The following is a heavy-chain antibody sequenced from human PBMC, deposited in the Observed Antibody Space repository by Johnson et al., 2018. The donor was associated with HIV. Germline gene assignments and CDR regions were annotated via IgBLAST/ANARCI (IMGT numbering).Heavy chain of an antibody. V-gene: IGHV3-30*02. Sequence: QVQLVESGGGVVRPGGSLRLSCAASGLTFSNYGFHWVRQAPGKGLDWVAFIRYDGSNKYYADSVKGRFTISRDNSKNTLYLQMNSLRAEDTGLYYCAKDQWVFDIWGQGTMVPVSS. J-gene: IGHJ3*02. D-gene: IGHD1-26*01. CDR2: IRYDGSNK. CDR3: AKDQWVFDI. CDR1: GLTFSNYG.